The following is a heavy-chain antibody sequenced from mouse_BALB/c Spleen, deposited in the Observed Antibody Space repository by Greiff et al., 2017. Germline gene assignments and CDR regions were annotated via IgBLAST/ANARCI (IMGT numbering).Heavy chain of an antibody. V-gene: IGHV14-3*02. CDR2: IDPANGNT. Sequence: VQLQQSGAELVKPGASVKLSCTASGFNIKDTYMHWVKQRPEQGLEWIGRIDPANGNTKYDPKFQGKATITADTSSNTAYLQLSSLTSEDTAVYYCARTDYYGSSPYYYAMDDWGQGTSVAVSS. D-gene: IGHD1-1*01. J-gene: IGHJ4*01. CDR1: GFNIKDTY. CDR3: ARTDYYGSSPYYYAMDD.